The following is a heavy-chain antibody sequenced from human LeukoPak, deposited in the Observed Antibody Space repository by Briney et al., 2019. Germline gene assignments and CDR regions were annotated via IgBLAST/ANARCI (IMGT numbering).Heavy chain of an antibody. D-gene: IGHD2-15*01. CDR3: ASRPDQHLLYYFDY. Sequence: ASVKVSCKASGYTFTGYYMHWVRQAPGQGLEWMGGINPNSGGTKYAQKFQGRVTMTSDASISTAYMELSSLRSDDTAVYYCASRPDQHLLYYFDYWGQGALVTVSS. V-gene: IGHV1-2*02. J-gene: IGHJ4*02. CDR1: GYTFTGYY. CDR2: INPNSGGT.